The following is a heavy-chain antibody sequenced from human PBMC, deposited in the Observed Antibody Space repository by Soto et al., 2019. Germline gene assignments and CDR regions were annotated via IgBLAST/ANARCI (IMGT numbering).Heavy chain of an antibody. CDR2: IYYSGST. CDR3: ARHSSSWPIFDY. Sequence: SETLSLTCTVSGCSISSYYWSWIRQPPGKGLEWIGYIYYSGSTNYNPSLKSRVSISVDTSKNQFSLKLSSVTAADTAVYYCARHSSSWPIFDYWGQGTLVTVSS. V-gene: IGHV4-59*08. CDR1: GCSISSYY. J-gene: IGHJ4*02. D-gene: IGHD6-13*01.